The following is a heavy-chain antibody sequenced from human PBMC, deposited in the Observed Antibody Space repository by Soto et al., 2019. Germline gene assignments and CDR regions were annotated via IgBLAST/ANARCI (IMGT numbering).Heavy chain of an antibody. CDR2: IRSKADRYET. D-gene: IGHD2-8*01. CDR1: GFRFSGAA. V-gene: IGHV3-73*01. Sequence: EVQLVESGGGLVQPGESLKLSCAASGFRFSGAAMYWVRQASGEGLEWVGRIRSKADRYETSYAASVRGRFTISRDDSKNTVYLQMNSLKTEDTAVYYCTSRDCTNGICACDPWGQGTLVTVSS. CDR3: TSRDCTNGICACDP. J-gene: IGHJ5*02.